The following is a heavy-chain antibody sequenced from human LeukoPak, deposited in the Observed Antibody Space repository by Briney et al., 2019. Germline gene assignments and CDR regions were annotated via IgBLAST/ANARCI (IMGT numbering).Heavy chain of an antibody. CDR1: GGSISSSSYY. CDR2: IYYSGST. V-gene: IGHV4-39*01. J-gene: IGHJ5*02. CDR3: ASLVPPGWFDP. D-gene: IGHD1-14*01. Sequence: SETLSLTCTVSGGSISSSSYYWGWIRQPPGKGLEWIGNIYYSGSTYYKPSLKSRLTISVDTSKNQFSLKLSSVTATDTAVYYCASLVPPGWFDPWGQGTLVTVS.